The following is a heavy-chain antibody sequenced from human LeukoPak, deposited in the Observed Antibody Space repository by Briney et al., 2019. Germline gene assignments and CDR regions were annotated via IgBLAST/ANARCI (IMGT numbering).Heavy chain of an antibody. CDR1: GFTFSSYW. D-gene: IGHD3-22*01. Sequence: GGSLRLSCAASGFTFSSYWMSWVRQAPGKGLEWVANIKQDGSEKYYVDSVKGRFTISRDNAKNSLYLQMNSLRAEDTAVYYRARAPRPIPYYYDSSGYYYMDVWGKGTTVTVSS. V-gene: IGHV3-7*01. CDR3: ARAPRPIPYYYDSSGYYYMDV. CDR2: IKQDGSEK. J-gene: IGHJ6*03.